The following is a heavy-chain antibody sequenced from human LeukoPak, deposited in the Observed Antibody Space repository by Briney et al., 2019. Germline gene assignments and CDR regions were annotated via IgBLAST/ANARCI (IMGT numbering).Heavy chain of an antibody. V-gene: IGHV4-4*09. CDR1: GGSISDCY. CDR2: IYRGGTM. CDR3: ARHWLEAAKTYSYWFDP. J-gene: IGHJ5*02. D-gene: IGHD2-21*01. Sequence: SETLSLTCSVSGGSISDCYWSWIRQPPGKGLEWIGYIYRGGTMNYNPSLKSRVTMSLDTSKNQISLMLNSVTAADTAVYYCARHWLEAAKTYSYWFDPWGQGTLVTVSS.